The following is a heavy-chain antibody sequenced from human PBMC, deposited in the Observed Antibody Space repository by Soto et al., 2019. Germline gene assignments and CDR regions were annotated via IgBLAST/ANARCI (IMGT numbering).Heavy chain of an antibody. D-gene: IGHD2-2*01. V-gene: IGHV1-69*13. J-gene: IGHJ6*02. CDR3: ARWGGYCSSTSCYYYYYYGMDV. CDR2: IIPIFGTA. Sequence: ASVKVSCKASGGTFSSYAISWVRQAPGQGLEWMGGIIPIFGTANYAQKFQGRVTITADESTSTAYMELSSLRSEDTAVYYCARWGGYCSSTSCYYYYYYGMDVWGQGTTVTVSS. CDR1: GGTFSSYA.